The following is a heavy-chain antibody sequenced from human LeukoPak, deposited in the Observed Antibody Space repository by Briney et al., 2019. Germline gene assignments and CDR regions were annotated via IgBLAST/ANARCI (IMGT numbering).Heavy chain of an antibody. Sequence: ASVKVSCKASGYTFSGYYIHWVRQGPGQGLEWMGWINPNGGTNYAQNFQGRVTMTRDTSISTAYMELSRLRSDDTAVYYCAREEQHQRGRYFEYRGQGTLVTVSS. V-gene: IGHV1-2*02. J-gene: IGHJ4*02. D-gene: IGHD6-13*01. CDR3: AREEQHQRGRYFEY. CDR2: INPNGGT. CDR1: GYTFSGYY.